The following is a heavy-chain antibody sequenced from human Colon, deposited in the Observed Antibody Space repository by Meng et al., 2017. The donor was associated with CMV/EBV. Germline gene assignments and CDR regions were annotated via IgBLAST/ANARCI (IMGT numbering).Heavy chain of an antibody. Sequence: GESLKISCEASGFGFYNYAMHWVRQAPGKGLEWVSVISYAGSDKFYADSVKGRFTISRDNSKNTLYLQMNSLRTEDTAVYYCARDLAPAGDQYYYAMDVWGQGTTVTVSS. CDR2: ISYAGSDK. V-gene: IGHV3-30-3*01. CDR1: GFGFYNYA. CDR3: ARDLAPAGDQYYYAMDV. D-gene: IGHD6-13*01. J-gene: IGHJ6*02.